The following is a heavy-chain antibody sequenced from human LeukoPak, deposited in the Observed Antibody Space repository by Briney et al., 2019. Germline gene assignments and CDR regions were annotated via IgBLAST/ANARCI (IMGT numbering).Heavy chain of an antibody. D-gene: IGHD1-1*01. J-gene: IGHJ3*02. CDR1: GYTFTSYD. CDR3: ARANNWNRDNAFDI. V-gene: IGHV1-8*01. Sequence: ASVKVSCKASGYTFTSYDINWVRQATGQGLEWMGWMNPNSGNTGHAQKFQGRVTMTRNTSISTAYMELSSLRSEDTAVYYCARANNWNRDNAFDIWGQGTMVTVSS. CDR2: MNPNSGNT.